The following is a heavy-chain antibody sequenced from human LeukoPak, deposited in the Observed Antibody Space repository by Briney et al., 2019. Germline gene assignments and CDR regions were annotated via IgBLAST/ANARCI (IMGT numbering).Heavy chain of an antibody. Sequence: EASVKVSCKASGYTFTGYAIHWVRQAPGQRLEWMGWINAGNGNTKYSQELQGRVTITRDTSASTATMELSSLRSEDTAVYYCARLVPYYYDYWGQGTLVTVSS. CDR1: GYTFTGYA. CDR2: INAGNGNT. V-gene: IGHV1-3*01. J-gene: IGHJ4*02. CDR3: ARLVPYYYDY.